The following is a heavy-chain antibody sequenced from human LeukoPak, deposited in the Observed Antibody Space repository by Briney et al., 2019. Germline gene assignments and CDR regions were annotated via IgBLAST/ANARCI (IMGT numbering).Heavy chain of an antibody. D-gene: IGHD6-13*01. CDR2: IMFVGANK. J-gene: IGHJ5*02. Sequence: AGGSLSLSXAASGFTFISYAMHWVRQPPGKGLEWVAVIMFVGANKYYADSVKGRFTISRDTSRNTLYLQMNSLRAEDTAVYYCAKDSSGTLFWFDPWGQGTLVTVSS. CDR3: AKDSSGTLFWFDP. V-gene: IGHV3-33*06. CDR1: GFTFISYA.